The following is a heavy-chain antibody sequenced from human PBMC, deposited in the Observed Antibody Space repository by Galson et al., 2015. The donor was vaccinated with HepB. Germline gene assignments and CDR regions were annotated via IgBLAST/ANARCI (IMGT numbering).Heavy chain of an antibody. CDR3: VRYSGYAFDI. CDR1: HFTFSPYY. D-gene: IGHD6-19*01. V-gene: IGHV3-74*01. CDR2: ISRDGSTT. J-gene: IGHJ3*02. Sequence: SLRLSCAAPHFTFSPYYMHWVRHAPGKGLVWVSSISRDGSTTNYADTVKGRFTISRDNAKNTMYLQMNSLRADDTAVFYCVRYSGYAFDIWGQGTMVTVSP.